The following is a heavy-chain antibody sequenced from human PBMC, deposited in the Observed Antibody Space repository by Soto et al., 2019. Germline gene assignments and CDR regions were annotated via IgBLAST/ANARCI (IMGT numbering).Heavy chain of an antibody. V-gene: IGHV5-51*01. CDR2: IYPGDSDT. Sequence: PGESLKISCKGSGYSFTSYWIGWVRQMPGKGLEWMGIIYPGDSDTRYSPSFQGQVTISADKSISTAYLQWSSLKASDTAMYYCARGTDYGDYQYYYYGMDVWGQGTTVTVSS. D-gene: IGHD4-17*01. CDR3: ARGTDYGDYQYYYYGMDV. CDR1: GYSFTSYW. J-gene: IGHJ6*02.